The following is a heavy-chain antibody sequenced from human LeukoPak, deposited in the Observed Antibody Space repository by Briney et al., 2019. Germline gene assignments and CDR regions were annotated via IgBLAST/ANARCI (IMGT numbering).Heavy chain of an antibody. CDR3: ATDFYDST. CDR2: IRSNSDGGTI. CDR1: GFTFSSYW. J-gene: IGHJ5*02. V-gene: IGHV3-15*07. Sequence: GGSLRLSCAASGFTFSSYWMNWVRQAPGKGLEWVGRIRSNSDGGTIDYAAPVKGRFTLSRDDSKTTLYLQMNSLQTEDTAVYYCATDFYDSTWGQGTLVTVSS. D-gene: IGHD3-22*01.